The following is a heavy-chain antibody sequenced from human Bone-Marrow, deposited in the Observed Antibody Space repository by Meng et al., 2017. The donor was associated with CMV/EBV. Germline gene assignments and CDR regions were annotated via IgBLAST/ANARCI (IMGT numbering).Heavy chain of an antibody. CDR2: ISSSGSTI. CDR1: GFTFSDYY. D-gene: IGHD4-17*01. V-gene: IGHV3-11*01. J-gene: IGHJ6*02. CDR3: ASTVPTASYYYGMDV. Sequence: GGSLRLSCAASGFTFSDYYMSWIRQAPGKGLEWVSYISSSGSTIYYADSVKGRFTISRDNAKNSLYLQMNSLRAEDTAVYYCASTVPTASYYYGMDVWGQGTTVTVSS.